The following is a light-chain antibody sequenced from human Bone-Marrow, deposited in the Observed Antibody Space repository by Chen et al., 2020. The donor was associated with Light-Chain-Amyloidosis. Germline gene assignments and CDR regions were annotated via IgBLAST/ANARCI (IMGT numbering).Light chain of an antibody. V-gene: IGKV1-39*01. J-gene: IGKJ1*01. Sequence: DIQMPQSPSSLSASVGDRVTITCRASQSISSYLNWYQQKPGIAPKLLIYAASSLQGGVPARFSVSGSGTDFTLTISSLQPEDFAAYYCQQSYSTPWTFGQGTKVEIK. CDR2: AAS. CDR3: QQSYSTPWT. CDR1: QSISSY.